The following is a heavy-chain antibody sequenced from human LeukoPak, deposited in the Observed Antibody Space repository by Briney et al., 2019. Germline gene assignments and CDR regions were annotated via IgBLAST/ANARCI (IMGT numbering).Heavy chain of an antibody. CDR1: GGSISSYY. CDR2: IYYSGST. J-gene: IGHJ3*02. V-gene: IGHV4-59*08. CDR3: ARQGGGGYCSGGSCLDAFDI. Sequence: SETLSLTCTVSGGSISSYYWSWIRQPPGKGLEWVGYIYYSGSTNYNPSLKSRVTISVDTSKNQFSLKLSSVTAADTAVYYCARQGGGGYCSGGSCLDAFDIWGQGTMVTVSS. D-gene: IGHD2-15*01.